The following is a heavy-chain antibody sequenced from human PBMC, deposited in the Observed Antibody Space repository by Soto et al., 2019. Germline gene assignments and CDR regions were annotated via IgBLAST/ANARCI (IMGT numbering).Heavy chain of an antibody. CDR3: ARVPKGPSSSWYYGVGWDYYYYYYMDV. CDR2: MNPNSGNT. V-gene: IGHV1-8*01. J-gene: IGHJ6*03. D-gene: IGHD6-13*01. Sequence: ASVKVSCKASGYTFTSYDINWVRQATGQGLEWMGWMNPNSGNTGYAQKFQGRVTMAGNTSISTAYMELSSLRSEDTAVYYCARVPKGPSSSWYYGVGWDYYYYYYMDVWGKGTTVTVSS. CDR1: GYTFTSYD.